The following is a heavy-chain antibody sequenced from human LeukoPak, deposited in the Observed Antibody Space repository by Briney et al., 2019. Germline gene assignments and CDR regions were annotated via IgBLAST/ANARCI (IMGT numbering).Heavy chain of an antibody. D-gene: IGHD1-14*01. CDR2: IYSGGST. V-gene: IGHV3-53*01. CDR3: AKPYGHYYYYYYMDV. J-gene: IGHJ6*03. CDR1: GFTVSSNY. Sequence: GGSLRLSCAASGFTVSSNYMSWVRQAPGKGLEWVSVIYSGGSTYYADSVKGRFTISRDNSKNTLYLQMNSLRAEDTAVYYCAKPYGHYYYYYYMDVWGKGTTVTVSS.